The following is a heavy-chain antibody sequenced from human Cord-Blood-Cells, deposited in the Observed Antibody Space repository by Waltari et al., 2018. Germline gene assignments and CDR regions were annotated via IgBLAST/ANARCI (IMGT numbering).Heavy chain of an antibody. CDR1: GFTFSSYG. D-gene: IGHD7-27*01. V-gene: IGHV3-33*01. CDR2: IWYDGSNK. Sequence: QVQLVESGGGVVQPGRSLRLSCAASGFTFSSYGLHWVRQAPGKGLEWVAVIWYDGSNKYYADSVKGRFTISRDNSKNTLYLQMNSLRAEDTAVYYCARDSKLGIDAFDIWGQGTMVTVSS. CDR3: ARDSKLGIDAFDI. J-gene: IGHJ3*02.